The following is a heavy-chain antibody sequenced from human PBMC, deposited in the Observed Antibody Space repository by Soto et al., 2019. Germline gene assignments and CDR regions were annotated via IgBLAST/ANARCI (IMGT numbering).Heavy chain of an antibody. CDR2: ISAYNGNT. Sequence: QVQLVQSGAEVKKPGASVKVSCKASGYTFTSYGISWVRQAPGQGLEWMGWISAYNGNTNYAQKHQGRVTMTTDTSTSTAYMAPGSLRSDDTAVYYCARVGGYDVWSGYYDYYYYGMDVWGQGTTVTVSS. D-gene: IGHD3-3*01. CDR1: GYTFTSYG. CDR3: ARVGGYDVWSGYYDYYYYGMDV. V-gene: IGHV1-18*01. J-gene: IGHJ6*02.